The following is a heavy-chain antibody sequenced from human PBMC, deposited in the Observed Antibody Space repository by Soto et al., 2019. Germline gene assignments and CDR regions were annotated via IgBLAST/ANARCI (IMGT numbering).Heavy chain of an antibody. CDR1: GESISSSSYC. D-gene: IGHD2-21*02. CDR3: ARQRTTVVTQAYFDH. J-gene: IGHJ4*02. Sequence: PSETLSLTCIVSGESISSSSYCWGWIRQPPGKGLEWIGSIYCIVRTYYNPSFKGRVTISIDTSKNQFSLKLSSVTATDTAVYYCARQRTTVVTQAYFDHWGQGALVTSPQ. CDR2: IYCIVRT. V-gene: IGHV4-39*01.